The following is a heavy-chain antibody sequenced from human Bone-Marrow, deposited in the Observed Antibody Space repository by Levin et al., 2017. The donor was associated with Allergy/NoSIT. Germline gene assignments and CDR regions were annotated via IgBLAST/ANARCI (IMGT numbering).Heavy chain of an antibody. V-gene: IGHV3-30-3*01. D-gene: IGHD3-22*01. CDR3: ARESNYYDSISFDY. J-gene: IGHJ4*02. CDR2: ISYDGSNK. CDR1: GFTFSSYA. Sequence: PGESLKISCAASGFTFSSYAMHWVRQAPGKGLEWVAVISYDGSNKYYADSVKGRFTISRDNSKNTLYLQMNSLRAEDTAVYYCARESNYYDSISFDYWGQGTLVTVSS.